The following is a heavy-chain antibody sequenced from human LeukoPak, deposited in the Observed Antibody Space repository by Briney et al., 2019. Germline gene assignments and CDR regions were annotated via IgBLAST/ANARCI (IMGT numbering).Heavy chain of an antibody. CDR2: IYYSGST. J-gene: IGHJ4*02. Sequence: SETLSLICTVSGGSISSGGYYWSWIRQHPGKGLEWIGYIYYSGSTYYNPSLKRRVTISVDTSKNQFSLKLSSVTAADTAVYYCARGIVVVANFDYWGQGTLVTVSS. D-gene: IGHD3-22*01. CDR1: GGSISSGGYY. CDR3: ARGIVVVANFDY. V-gene: IGHV4-31*03.